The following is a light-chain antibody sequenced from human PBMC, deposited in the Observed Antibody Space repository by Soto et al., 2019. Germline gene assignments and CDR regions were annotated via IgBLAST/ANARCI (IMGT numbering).Light chain of an antibody. Sequence: EIVLTQSPVTLSLSPGERAPLSCRASQSISTYLAWYHQKPGQAPRLLIYDASNRASGIPARFSGSGSGTDFTLTISSLEPEDFAVYYCQQRSNWRGTFGGGTKVEIK. J-gene: IGKJ4*01. CDR2: DAS. CDR1: QSISTY. V-gene: IGKV3-11*01. CDR3: QQRSNWRGT.